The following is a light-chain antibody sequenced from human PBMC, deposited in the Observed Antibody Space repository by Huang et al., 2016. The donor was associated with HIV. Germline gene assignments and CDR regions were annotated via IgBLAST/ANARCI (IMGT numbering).Light chain of an antibody. J-gene: IGKJ4*01. CDR2: ATS. V-gene: IGKV3-15*01. CDR3: QQYESWPPLT. CDR1: QSVRDK. Sequence: EIVMTQSPDTLSVSPGERATLSCRASQSVRDKLAWYQQKPGQAPRLLLHATSTRAAGVPARCSGSGSGTEVTLNISSLQSEDCGVYYCQQYESWPPLTFGGGTKVEIK.